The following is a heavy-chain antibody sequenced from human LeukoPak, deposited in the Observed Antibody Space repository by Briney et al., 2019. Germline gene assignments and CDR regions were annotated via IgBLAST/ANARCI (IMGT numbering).Heavy chain of an antibody. Sequence: SVKVSCKASGGTFSSYAISWVRQAPGQGLEWMGGIIPIFGTANYAQKFQGRVTIATDESTSTAYMELSSLRSEDTAVYYCARDGEATMVRFDIWGQGTMVTVSS. CDR3: ARDGEATMVRFDI. CDR1: GGTFSSYA. J-gene: IGHJ3*02. D-gene: IGHD3-10*01. CDR2: IIPIFGTA. V-gene: IGHV1-69*05.